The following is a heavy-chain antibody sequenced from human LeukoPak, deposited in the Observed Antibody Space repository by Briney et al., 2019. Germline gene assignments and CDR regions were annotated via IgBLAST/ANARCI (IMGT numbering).Heavy chain of an antibody. CDR1: GFTFSSYA. CDR3: ARVGYTSYYYYGMDV. V-gene: IGHV3-64*01. D-gene: IGHD6-13*01. CDR2: ISSNGGST. J-gene: IGHJ6*02. Sequence: GSLRLSCAASGFTFSSYAMHWVRQAPGKGLEYGSAISSNGGSTYYANSVKGRFTISRDNSKNTLYLQMGSLRAEDMAVYYCARVGYTSYYYYGMDVWGQGTTVTVSS.